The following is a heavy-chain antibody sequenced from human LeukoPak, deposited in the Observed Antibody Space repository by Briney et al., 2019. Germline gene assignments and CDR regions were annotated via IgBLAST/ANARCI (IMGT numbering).Heavy chain of an antibody. D-gene: IGHD5-18*01. V-gene: IGHV3-30*04. J-gene: IGHJ3*02. CDR3: ARELYSYGYAFDI. CDR1: GFTFSSYA. CDR2: ISYDGSNK. Sequence: PGRSLRLSCAASGFTFSSYAMHWVRQAPGKGLEWVAVISYDGSNKYYADSVKGRFTISRDNSKNTLYLQMNSLRAEDTAVYYCARELYSYGYAFDIWGQGTMVTVSS.